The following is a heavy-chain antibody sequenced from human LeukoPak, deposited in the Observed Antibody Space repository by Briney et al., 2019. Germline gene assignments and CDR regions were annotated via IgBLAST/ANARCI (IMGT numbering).Heavy chain of an antibody. CDR3: ARDLRYCTNGVCYRGSDAFDI. CDR2: INSDGSSI. V-gene: IGHV3-74*03. CDR1: GFTFSSYW. D-gene: IGHD2-8*01. Sequence: GGSLRLSCAASGFTFSSYWMHWVRQAPGKGLVWVSRINSDGSSIMYADSVKGRFTISRDNARNTLYLQINSLRAEDTAVYYCARDLRYCTNGVCYRGSDAFDIWGQGTMVTVSS. J-gene: IGHJ3*02.